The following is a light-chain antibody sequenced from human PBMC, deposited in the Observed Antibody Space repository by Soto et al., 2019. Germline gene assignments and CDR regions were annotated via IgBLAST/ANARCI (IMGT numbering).Light chain of an antibody. J-gene: IGLJ2*01. Sequence: QSVLTQPASVSGSPGQSITISCTGTSSDVGGYNYVSWYQQHPGKAPKLMIYDVSNRPSGVSNRFSGSKSGNTASLTISGLQAEDEADYYCSSYTRSSTLDVVFGGGTELTVL. CDR3: SSYTRSSTLDVV. CDR1: SSDVGGYNY. CDR2: DVS. V-gene: IGLV2-14*01.